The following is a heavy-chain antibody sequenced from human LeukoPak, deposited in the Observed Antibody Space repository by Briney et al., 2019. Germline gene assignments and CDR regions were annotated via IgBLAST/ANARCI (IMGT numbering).Heavy chain of an antibody. V-gene: IGHV1-2*02. D-gene: IGHD5-12*01. Sequence: ASVKVSCKTSGYTFNAYYMHWVRQAPGQGLEWMGWINPNSGGSNYAQKLQGRVTLTTDTSTSTAYMELRSLRSDDTAVYYCARNSGYDYGYWGQGTRVTVSS. CDR3: ARNSGYDYGY. J-gene: IGHJ4*02. CDR1: GYTFNAYY. CDR2: INPNSGGS.